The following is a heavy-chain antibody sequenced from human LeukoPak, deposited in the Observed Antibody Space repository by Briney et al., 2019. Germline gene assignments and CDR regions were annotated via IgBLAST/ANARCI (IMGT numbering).Heavy chain of an antibody. J-gene: IGHJ6*03. CDR2: INHSGST. Sequence: SETLSLTCAVYGGPFSGYYWSWIRQPPGKGLEWIGEINHSGSTNYNPSLKSRVTISVDTSKNQFSLKLSSVTAADTAVYYCAGLPSSIAARRHYYMDVWGKGTTVTVSS. CDR3: AGLPSSIAARRHYYMDV. D-gene: IGHD6-6*01. V-gene: IGHV4-34*01. CDR1: GGPFSGYY.